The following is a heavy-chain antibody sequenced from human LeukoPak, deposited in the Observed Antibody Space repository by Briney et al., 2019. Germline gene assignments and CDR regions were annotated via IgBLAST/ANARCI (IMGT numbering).Heavy chain of an antibody. CDR2: ISAYSGNT. CDR1: GYTCTSYG. CDR3: ARDRVPYYYYYGMDV. J-gene: IGHJ6*02. V-gene: IGHV1-18*01. Sequence: ASVKVSCKASGYTCTSYGSSWVRQATGQGLEWMGWISAYSGNTNYAQKLQGRVTMTTDTYTSTAYMELRSLRSDDTAVYYCARDRVPYYYYYGMDVWGQGTTVTVSS.